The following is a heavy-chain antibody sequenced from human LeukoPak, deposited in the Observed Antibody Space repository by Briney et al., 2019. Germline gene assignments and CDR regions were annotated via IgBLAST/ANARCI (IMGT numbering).Heavy chain of an antibody. Sequence: SETLSLTCAVYGGSFSGYYWSWIRQPPGKGLEWIEEINHSGSTNYNPSLKSRVTISVDTSKNQFSLKLSSVTAADTAVYYCARSSGTYYYGSGSPYYFDYWGQGTLVTVSS. CDR3: ARSSGTYYYGSGSPYYFDY. CDR2: INHSGST. D-gene: IGHD3-10*01. J-gene: IGHJ4*02. CDR1: GGSFSGYY. V-gene: IGHV4-34*01.